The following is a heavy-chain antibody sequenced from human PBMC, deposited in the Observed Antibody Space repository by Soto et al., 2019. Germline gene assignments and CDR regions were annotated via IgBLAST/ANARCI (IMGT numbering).Heavy chain of an antibody. D-gene: IGHD2-15*01. CDR2: IYYSGST. CDR3: ARIYCSGGSCYLYDY. J-gene: IGHJ4*02. Sequence: QLQLQESGPGLVKPSETLSLTCTVSGGSISSSSYYWGWIRQPPGKGLEWIGSIYYSGSTYYNPSLKSRVTISVDTSKNQFSLKLSSVTAADTAVYYCARIYCSGGSCYLYDYWGQGTLVTVSS. CDR1: GGSISSSSYY. V-gene: IGHV4-39*01.